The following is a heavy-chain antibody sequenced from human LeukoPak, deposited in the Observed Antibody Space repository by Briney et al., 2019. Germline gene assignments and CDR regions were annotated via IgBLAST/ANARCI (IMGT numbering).Heavy chain of an antibody. CDR1: GDSIIGYY. Sequence: SETLSLTCTVSGDSIIGYYWSWIRQPPGKGLEWIGYIHYSGSTNYNPSLKSRVTISIDTSRSHFSLRLNSATAADTAVYYCARGERLGPDFWGQGTLVTVSS. CDR3: ARGERLGPDF. V-gene: IGHV4-59*01. CDR2: IHYSGST. D-gene: IGHD1-1*01. J-gene: IGHJ4*02.